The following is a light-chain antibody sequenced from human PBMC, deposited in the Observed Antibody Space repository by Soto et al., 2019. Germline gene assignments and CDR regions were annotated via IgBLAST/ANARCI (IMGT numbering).Light chain of an antibody. V-gene: IGKV3-20*01. Sequence: EIVLTQSPGTLSLSPGERATLSCRASQSVSSDYLAWYQQKPGQAPRLLLYGASNRATGIPDRFSGSGSGTAFTLTISRLEPEDFAVYSCQQYGSSPYTFGQGTKLEI. CDR3: QQYGSSPYT. J-gene: IGKJ2*01. CDR2: GAS. CDR1: QSVSSDY.